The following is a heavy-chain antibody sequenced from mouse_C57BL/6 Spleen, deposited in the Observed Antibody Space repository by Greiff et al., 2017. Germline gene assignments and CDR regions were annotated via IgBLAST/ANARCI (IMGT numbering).Heavy chain of an antibody. J-gene: IGHJ1*03. Sequence: QVQLQQSGAELVRPGASVTLSCKASGYTFTDYEMHWVKQTPVHGLEWIGAIVPETGGTAYNQKFKGKAILTADKSSSTAYMERRSLTSEDSAVYYCTRRGSLHWYFDVWGTGTTVNVSS. V-gene: IGHV1-15*01. CDR1: GYTFTDYE. CDR3: TRRGSLHWYFDV. CDR2: IVPETGGT. D-gene: IGHD6-2*01.